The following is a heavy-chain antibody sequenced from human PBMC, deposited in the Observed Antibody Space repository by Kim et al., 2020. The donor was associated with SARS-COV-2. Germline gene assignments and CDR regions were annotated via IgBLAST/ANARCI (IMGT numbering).Heavy chain of an antibody. CDR2: I. J-gene: IGHJ4*02. D-gene: IGHD3-10*01. V-gene: IGHV3-9*01. Sequence: IGYADSAKGRFTISRDNAKNSLYLQMNSLRAEDTALYYCAKDMVRGVIGYWGQGTLVTVSS. CDR3: AKDMVRGVIGY.